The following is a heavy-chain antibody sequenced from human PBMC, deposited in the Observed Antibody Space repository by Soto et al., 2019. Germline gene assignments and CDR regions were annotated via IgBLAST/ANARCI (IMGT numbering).Heavy chain of an antibody. CDR1: GGSISSGDYY. Sequence: SETLSLTCTVSGGSISSGDYYWSWIRQPPGKGLEWIGYIYYSGSTYYNPSLKSRVTISVDTSKNQFSLKLSSVTAADTAVYYCARGAAFFDDSSGYYYYFDYWGQGTLVTVSS. CDR3: ARGAAFFDDSSGYYYYFDY. CDR2: IYYSGST. D-gene: IGHD3-22*01. V-gene: IGHV4-30-4*01. J-gene: IGHJ4*02.